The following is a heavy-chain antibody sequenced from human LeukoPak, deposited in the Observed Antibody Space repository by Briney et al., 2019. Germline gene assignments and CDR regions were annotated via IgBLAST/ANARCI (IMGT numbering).Heavy chain of an antibody. V-gene: IGHV3-48*03. CDR3: ARDWFAD. CDR1: GFTFSSNE. Sequence: GGSLRLSCAASGFTFSSNEMNWVRQAPGKGLEWVSYINSGGTIIYCADSVKGRFTISRDNAKNSLYLQMNSLRAEDTAIYYCARDWFADWGQGTLVIVSS. J-gene: IGHJ4*02. CDR2: INSGGTII.